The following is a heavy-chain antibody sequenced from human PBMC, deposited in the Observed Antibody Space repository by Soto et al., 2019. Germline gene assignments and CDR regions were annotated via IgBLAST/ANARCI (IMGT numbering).Heavy chain of an antibody. CDR1: GFTFTSYG. Sequence: QVQLVESGGGVVQPGRSLRLPCAASGFTFTSYGMHWVRQAPGKGLEWVAVLSYDGSNKYYADSVKGRFTISRDNSKNTLYLQMNSLRAEDTAVYYCAKDLLRPGRAYGMDVWGQGTTVTVSS. D-gene: IGHD6-25*01. CDR3: AKDLLRPGRAYGMDV. CDR2: LSYDGSNK. V-gene: IGHV3-30*18. J-gene: IGHJ6*02.